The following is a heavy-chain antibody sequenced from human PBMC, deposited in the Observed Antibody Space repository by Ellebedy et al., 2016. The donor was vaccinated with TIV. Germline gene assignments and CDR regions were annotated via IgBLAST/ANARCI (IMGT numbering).Heavy chain of an antibody. CDR1: GGSFSGYY. V-gene: IGHV4-34*01. CDR3: ARFNWNYVVPFDY. CDR2: INHSGST. J-gene: IGHJ4*02. D-gene: IGHD1-7*01. Sequence: GSLRLXXAVYGGSFSGYYWSWIRQPPGKGLEWIGEINHSGSTNYNPSLKSRVTISVDTSKNQFSLKLSSVTAADTAVYYCARFNWNYVVPFDYWGQGNLVTVSS.